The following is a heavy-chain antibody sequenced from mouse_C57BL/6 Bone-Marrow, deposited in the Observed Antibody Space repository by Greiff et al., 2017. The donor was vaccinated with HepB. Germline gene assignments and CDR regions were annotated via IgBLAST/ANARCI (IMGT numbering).Heavy chain of an antibody. CDR3: TTHLWLRQNGDY. V-gene: IGHV14-4*01. J-gene: IGHJ2*01. D-gene: IGHD2-2*01. Sequence: EVQLQQSGAELVRPGASVKLSCTASGFNIKDDYMHWVKQRPEQGLEWIGWIDPENGDTEYASKFQGKATITADTSSNTAYLQLSSLTAEDTAVYYGTTHLWLRQNGDYWGQGTTLTVSS. CDR2: IDPENGDT. CDR1: GFNIKDDY.